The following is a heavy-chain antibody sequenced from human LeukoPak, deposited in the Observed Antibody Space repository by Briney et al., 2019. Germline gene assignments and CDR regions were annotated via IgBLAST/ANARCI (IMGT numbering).Heavy chain of an antibody. V-gene: IGHV4-4*09. Sequence: SETLSLTCTVSGDSIRSYYWSWLRQPPGKGLEWLGYIYTSGSTNYNPSLKSRVTIPVDTSKNQFSLKLSSVTAADTAVYYCARGGFRAVAGLFDPWGQGTLVTVSS. J-gene: IGHJ5*02. CDR1: GDSIRSYY. CDR2: IYTSGST. D-gene: IGHD6-19*01. CDR3: ARGGFRAVAGLFDP.